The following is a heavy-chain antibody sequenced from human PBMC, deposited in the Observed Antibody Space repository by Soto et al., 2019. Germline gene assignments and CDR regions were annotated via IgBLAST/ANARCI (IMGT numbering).Heavy chain of an antibody. CDR2: ISDSGESV. Sequence: GGSLRLSCAASGFTFSRSAMNWVRQAPGKGLVWVSSISDSGESVYYADSVRGRFTISRDNSKNTLYLQMNSLRAEDTAVYYCAKDAGEMVRGVVVPPPGYWGQGTLVTVSS. D-gene: IGHD3-10*01. CDR1: GFTFSRSA. CDR3: AKDAGEMVRGVVVPPPGY. J-gene: IGHJ4*02. V-gene: IGHV3-23*01.